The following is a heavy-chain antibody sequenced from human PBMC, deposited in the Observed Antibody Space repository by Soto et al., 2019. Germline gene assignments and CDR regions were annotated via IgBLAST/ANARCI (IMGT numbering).Heavy chain of an antibody. J-gene: IGHJ5*02. CDR1: CGSVNGYY. CDR3: ATRITVFGLLIPPFDP. CDR2: INHTGGT. V-gene: IGHV4-34*01. D-gene: IGHD3-3*01. Sequence: SETLSLTCAVYCGSVNGYYWNWIRQPPGKGLEWIVEINHTGGTHYNPSLKSRVTMSVDTSKNQFSLRLSSVTAADTAIYYCATRITVFGLLIPPFDPWGQGTQVTVS.